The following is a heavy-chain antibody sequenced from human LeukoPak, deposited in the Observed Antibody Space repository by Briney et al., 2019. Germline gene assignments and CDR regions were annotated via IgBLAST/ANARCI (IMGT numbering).Heavy chain of an antibody. J-gene: IGHJ6*02. CDR2: IKKEDGRVY. CDR1: GFTFSDYW. Sequence: GGSLRLSCVASGFTFSDYWMSWVRQAPGKGLEWVADIKKEDGRVYEDVESVKGRFTISRDNAKNPLYLQMDGQRAEDTGVYDCVTYTDRGAGDIWGQGTTVSVSS. D-gene: IGHD3-16*01. V-gene: IGHV3-7*01. CDR3: VTYTDRGAGDI.